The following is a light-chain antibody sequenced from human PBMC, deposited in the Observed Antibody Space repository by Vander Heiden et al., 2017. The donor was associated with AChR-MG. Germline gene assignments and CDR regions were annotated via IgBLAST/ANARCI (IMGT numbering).Light chain of an antibody. V-gene: IGKV4-1*01. Sequence: DIVMTQSPDSLAVPLGETATITCKSSQSVLYSSNNKNYVAWYQQKPGQPPKLLIYWASTRESGVPDRFSGSGSGTDFTLTISSLQAEDVAVYYCQQYYSAPLTFGGGTKVEIK. CDR3: QQYYSAPLT. J-gene: IGKJ4*01. CDR2: WAS. CDR1: QSVLYSSNNKNY.